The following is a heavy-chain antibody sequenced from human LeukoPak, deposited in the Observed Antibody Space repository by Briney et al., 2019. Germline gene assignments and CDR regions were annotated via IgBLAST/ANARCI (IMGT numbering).Heavy chain of an antibody. CDR3: AGINIAAAGNGGWEFDY. D-gene: IGHD6-13*01. CDR1: GYSFTSYW. J-gene: IGHJ4*02. V-gene: IGHV5-51*01. Sequence: GESLKISCKGSGYSFTSYWIGWVRQMPGKGLERMGIIYPGDSDTRYSPSFQGQVTISADKSISTAYLQWSSLKASDTAMYYCAGINIAAAGNGGWEFDYWGQGTLVTVSS. CDR2: IYPGDSDT.